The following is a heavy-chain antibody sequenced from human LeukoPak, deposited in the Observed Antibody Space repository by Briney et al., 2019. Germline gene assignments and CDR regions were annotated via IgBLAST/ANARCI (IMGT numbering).Heavy chain of an antibody. J-gene: IGHJ4*02. CDR2: ISSSGSII. V-gene: IGHV3-11*04. D-gene: IGHD5-24*01. CDR1: GFTFSDYY. CDR3: ARDLGVLFGMATPI. Sequence: KTGGSLRLSCAASGFTFSDYYMSWIRQAPGEGLEWVSYISSSGSIIYYADSVKGRFTISRDNAKNSLYLQMNSLRAEDTAVYYCARDLGVLFGMATPIWGQGTLVTVSS.